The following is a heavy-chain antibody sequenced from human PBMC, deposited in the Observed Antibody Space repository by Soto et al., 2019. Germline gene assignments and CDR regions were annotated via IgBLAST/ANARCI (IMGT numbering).Heavy chain of an antibody. CDR3: AREVVGYSGYGSGGDYDDY. CDR2: IKQDGSEK. D-gene: IGHD5-12*01. Sequence: EVQLVESGGGLVQPGGSLRLSCAASGFTFSSYWMSWVRQAPGKGLEWVANIKQDGSEKYYVDSVKGRFTVSRDNAKNALYLQMNSLRAEDRAVYYCAREVVGYSGYGSGGDYDDYWGQGTLVTVSS. V-gene: IGHV3-7*01. CDR1: GFTFSSYW. J-gene: IGHJ4*02.